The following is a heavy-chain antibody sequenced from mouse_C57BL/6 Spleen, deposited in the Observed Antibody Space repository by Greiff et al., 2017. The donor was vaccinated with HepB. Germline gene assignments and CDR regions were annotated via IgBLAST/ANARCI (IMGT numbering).Heavy chain of an antibody. CDR2: ISDGGSYT. CDR3: ARDGYYYGSRFAY. Sequence: EVQLVESGGGLVKPGGSLKLSCAASGFTFSSYAMSWVRQTPEKRLEWVATISDGGSYTYYPENVKGRFTISRDNAKNNLYLQMSHLKSEDTAMYYCARDGYYYGSRFAYWGQGTLVTVSA. J-gene: IGHJ3*01. CDR1: GFTFSSYA. D-gene: IGHD1-1*01. V-gene: IGHV5-4*01.